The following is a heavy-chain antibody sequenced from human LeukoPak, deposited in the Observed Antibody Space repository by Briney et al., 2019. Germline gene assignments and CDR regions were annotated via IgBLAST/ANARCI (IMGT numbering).Heavy chain of an antibody. CDR2: ISSSSSYI. CDR1: GFTFSSYS. V-gene: IGHV3-21*01. J-gene: IGHJ3*02. D-gene: IGHD2-21*02. CDR3: ARERVVVVTAGRYAFDI. Sequence: GGSLRLSCAASGFTFSSYSMNWVRQAPGKGLEWVSSISSSSSYIYYADSVKSRFTISRDNAKNSLYLQMNSLRAEDTAVYYCARERVVVVTAGRYAFDIWGQGTMVTVSS.